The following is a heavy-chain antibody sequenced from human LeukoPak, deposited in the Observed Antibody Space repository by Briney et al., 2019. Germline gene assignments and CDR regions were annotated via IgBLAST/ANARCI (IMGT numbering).Heavy chain of an antibody. Sequence: PSETLSLTCAVYGGSFSVYYWSWIRQPPGKGLESIGEINHSGSTNYNPSLKSRVTISVDTSKNQFSLKLSSVTAADTAVYYCARFAVVTATADYWGQGTLVTVSS. CDR2: INHSGST. D-gene: IGHD2-21*02. CDR3: ARFAVVTATADY. CDR1: GGSFSVYY. V-gene: IGHV4-34*01. J-gene: IGHJ4*02.